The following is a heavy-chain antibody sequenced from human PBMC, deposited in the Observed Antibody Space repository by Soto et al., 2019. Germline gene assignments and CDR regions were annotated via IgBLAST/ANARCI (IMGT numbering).Heavy chain of an antibody. V-gene: IGHV4-61*01. J-gene: IGHJ6*02. CDR1: GGSVSSGSFY. CDR3: AASAPPATNYYYAMDV. Sequence: SETLSLTCTVSGGSVSSGSFYWSWIRRPPGKGLEWIGYFYDSGGTNYNPSLRSRVTMSVDTSKNQFSLKLSSVTAADTAVYYCAASAPPATNYYYAMDVWGQGTTVTVSS. D-gene: IGHD5-12*01. CDR2: FYDSGGT.